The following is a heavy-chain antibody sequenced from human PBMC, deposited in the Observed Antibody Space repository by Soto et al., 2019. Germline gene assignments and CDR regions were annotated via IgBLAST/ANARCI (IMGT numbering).Heavy chain of an antibody. CDR3: AMSAGWYAIHS. Sequence: SETLSLTCAVYGDSINSDVYWSWVHQPPGKGLEWIGEIHHTGTTTYNPSLKSRVTVSKDQSKNQFSLSLTSVTAADTAVYYCAMSAGWYAIHSSGQGTLVTVSS. CDR2: IHHTGTT. V-gene: IGHV4-4*02. D-gene: IGHD6-19*01. CDR1: GDSINSDVY. J-gene: IGHJ4*02.